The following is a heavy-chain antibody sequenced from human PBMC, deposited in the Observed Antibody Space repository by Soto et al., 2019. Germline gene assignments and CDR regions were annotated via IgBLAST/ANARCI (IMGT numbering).Heavy chain of an antibody. CDR3: TRNRRETGDFDF. J-gene: IGHJ4*02. D-gene: IGHD7-27*01. CDR2: MNPDSGTT. Sequence: QVPLVQSGAEVRKPGASVKVSCKASGYTFTTYDINWLRQASGQGLQWMGWMNPDSGTTGYAQTFQARVTLTRDTSMNTAYMELSRLTYEDTAVYYCTRNRRETGDFDFWGQGTLVTVSS. CDR1: GYTFTTYD. V-gene: IGHV1-8*01.